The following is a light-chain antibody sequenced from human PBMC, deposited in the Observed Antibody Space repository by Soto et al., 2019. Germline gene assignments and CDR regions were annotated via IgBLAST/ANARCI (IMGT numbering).Light chain of an antibody. J-gene: IGKJ4*01. V-gene: IGKV1-39*01. CDR2: AAS. CDR3: QQNYILPLS. Sequence: DIQMTQSPSSLSASVGDRVTITCRASQSISSYLNWYQQKPGKAPKLLIYAASSLQSGVPSRFSGSGSGTDFTLTITSLQPEDFATYHCQQNYILPLSFGGGTKVELK. CDR1: QSISSY.